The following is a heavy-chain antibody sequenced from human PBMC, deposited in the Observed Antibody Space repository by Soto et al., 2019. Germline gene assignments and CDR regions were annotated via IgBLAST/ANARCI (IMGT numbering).Heavy chain of an antibody. D-gene: IGHD3-3*01. CDR3: ARLAEYYDFWSGYPKPRNWFDP. CDR2: IYPGDSDT. J-gene: IGHJ5*02. Sequence: GESLKISCKGSGYSFTSYWIGWVRQMPGKGLEWMGIIYPGDSDTRYSPSFQGQVTISADKSISTAYLQWSSLKASDTAMYYCARLAEYYDFWSGYPKPRNWFDPWGQGTLVTVSS. V-gene: IGHV5-51*01. CDR1: GYSFTSYW.